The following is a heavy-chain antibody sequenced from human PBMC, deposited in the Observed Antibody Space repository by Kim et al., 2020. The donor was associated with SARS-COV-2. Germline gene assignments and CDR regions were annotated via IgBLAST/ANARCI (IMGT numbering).Heavy chain of an antibody. V-gene: IGHV3-23*01. CDR1: GFTFTSRA. D-gene: IGHD6-19*01. Sequence: GGSLRLSCVASGFTFTSRAMSWVRQSPVKGLEWVASINNGGNPYYANSVKGRFTISRDITKDTLYLQMNSLRADDTALYYCAKDHPSNGWPAFDSWVQG. J-gene: IGHJ4*02. CDR2: INNGGNP. CDR3: AKDHPSNGWPAFDS.